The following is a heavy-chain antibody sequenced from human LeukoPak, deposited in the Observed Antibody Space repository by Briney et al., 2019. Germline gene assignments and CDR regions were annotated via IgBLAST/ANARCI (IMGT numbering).Heavy chain of an antibody. CDR2: RNPNSGNT. J-gene: IGHJ6*03. CDR3: ARMTTPSDYYYYMDV. CDR1: GYTFTSYD. V-gene: IGHV1-8*03. Sequence: GASVKVSCKASGYTFTSYDINWVRQATGQGLEWMGWRNPNSGNTGYAQKFQGRVTITRNTSISTAYMELSSLRSEDTAVYYCARMTTPSDYYYYMDVWGKGTTVTVSS. D-gene: IGHD2-15*01.